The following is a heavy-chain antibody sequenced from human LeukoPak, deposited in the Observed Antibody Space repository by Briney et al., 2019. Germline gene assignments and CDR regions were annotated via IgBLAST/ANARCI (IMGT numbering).Heavy chain of an antibody. CDR3: ARELRYFDWLPGGLDY. CDR1: GFTFSSYA. Sequence: GSLRLSCAASGFTFSSYAMSWVRQAPGKGLEWVSAISGSGGSTYYADSVKGRFTISRDNSKNTLYLQMNSLRAEDTAVYYCARELRYFDWLPGGLDYWGQGTLVTVSS. V-gene: IGHV3-23*01. D-gene: IGHD3-9*01. CDR2: ISGSGGST. J-gene: IGHJ4*02.